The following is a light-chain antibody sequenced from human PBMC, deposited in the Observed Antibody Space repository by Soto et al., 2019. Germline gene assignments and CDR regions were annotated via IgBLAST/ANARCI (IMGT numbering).Light chain of an antibody. Sequence: QSVLTQPASVSGSPGQSITISCTGTSSDVGSYNLVSWYQQHPGTAPRLLIYEATKRPPGVSSRFSGSKSGNTASLTISGLQTEDEADYYCCSYAVTNSVVFGGGTKLTVL. CDR2: EAT. J-gene: IGLJ2*01. V-gene: IGLV2-23*01. CDR1: SSDVGSYNL. CDR3: CSYAVTNSVV.